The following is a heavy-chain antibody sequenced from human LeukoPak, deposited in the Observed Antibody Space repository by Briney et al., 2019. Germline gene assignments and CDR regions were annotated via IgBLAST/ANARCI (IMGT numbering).Heavy chain of an antibody. Sequence: GGSLRLSCAASGFTFSSYGMHWVRQAPGKGLEWVAVISFDGSYKFYADSVKGRFTISRDNSKNTLYLQMNSLRAEDTAVYYFSCDRVTYYYGSGSLPGVFLDYWGQGTLVTVSS. J-gene: IGHJ4*02. V-gene: IGHV3-30*03. CDR3: SCDRVTYYYGSGSLPGVFLDY. CDR2: ISFDGSYK. D-gene: IGHD3-10*01. CDR1: GFTFSSYG.